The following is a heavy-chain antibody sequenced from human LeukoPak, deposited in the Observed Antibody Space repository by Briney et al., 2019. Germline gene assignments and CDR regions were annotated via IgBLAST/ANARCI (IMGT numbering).Heavy chain of an antibody. CDR2: IGAYNGNT. D-gene: IGHD6-6*01. Sequence: ASVKVSCKASGYTVTNYGVSWVRQAPGQGLEWMGWIGAYNGNTNYAQKLQGRVTMTTDTSTSTACMELRSLRSDDTAVYYCARDRRSSSSNSILFDDWGQGTVVTVSS. V-gene: IGHV1-18*01. CDR1: GYTVTNYG. J-gene: IGHJ4*02. CDR3: ARDRRSSSSNSILFDD.